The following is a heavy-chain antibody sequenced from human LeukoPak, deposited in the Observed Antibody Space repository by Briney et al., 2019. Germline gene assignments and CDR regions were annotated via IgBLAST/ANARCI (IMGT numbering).Heavy chain of an antibody. CDR2: FDPEDGET. D-gene: IGHD1-26*01. Sequence: ASVKVSCKVSGYTLTELSMHWVRQAPGKGLEWMGGFDPEDGETIYAQKFQGRVTMTEDTSTDTAYMELSGLRSEDTAVYYCATALYSGSYYPFDYWGQGTLVTVSS. V-gene: IGHV1-24*01. CDR1: GYTLTELS. J-gene: IGHJ4*02. CDR3: ATALYSGSYYPFDY.